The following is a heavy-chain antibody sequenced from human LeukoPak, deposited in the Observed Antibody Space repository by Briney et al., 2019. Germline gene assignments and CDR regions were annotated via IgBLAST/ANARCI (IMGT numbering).Heavy chain of an antibody. CDR2: ISGSGDRT. V-gene: IGHV3-23*01. D-gene: IGHD1-26*01. Sequence: GGSLRLSCAASGFTFSSSAMSWVRQAPGKGLEWVSTISGSGDRTYYADSVKGRFTISRDNAKNSLYLQMNSLRAEDTAVYYCAKDFNSGSYSCPDYWGQGTLVTVSS. J-gene: IGHJ4*02. CDR3: AKDFNSGSYSCPDY. CDR1: GFTFSSSA.